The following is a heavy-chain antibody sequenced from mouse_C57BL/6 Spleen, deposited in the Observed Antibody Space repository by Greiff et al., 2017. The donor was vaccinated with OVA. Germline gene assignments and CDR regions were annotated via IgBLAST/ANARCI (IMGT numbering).Heavy chain of an antibody. CDR3: ARDDYSWFAY. J-gene: IGHJ3*01. V-gene: IGHV1-53*01. Sequence: QVQLQQPGTELVKPGASVKLSCKASGYTFTSYWLHWVKPRPGQGLEWIGNINPSNGGTNYNEKFKSKATLTVDKSSSPAYMQLSSLTSEDSSVYYCARDDYSWFAYWGQGTLVTVSA. CDR1: GYTFTSYW. D-gene: IGHD2-4*01. CDR2: INPSNGGT.